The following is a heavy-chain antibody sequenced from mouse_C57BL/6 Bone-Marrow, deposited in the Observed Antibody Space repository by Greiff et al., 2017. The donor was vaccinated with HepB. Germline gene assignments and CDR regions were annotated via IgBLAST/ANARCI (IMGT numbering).Heavy chain of an antibody. J-gene: IGHJ2*01. D-gene: IGHD3-2*02. CDR2: INPGSGGT. V-gene: IGHV1-54*01. CDR3: ARLSSGYGYYFDY. CDR1: GYAFTNYL. Sequence: LQESGAELVRPGTSVKVSCKASGYAFTNYLIEWVKQRPGQGLEWIGVINPGSGGTNYNEKFKGKATLTADKSSSTAYMQLSSLTSEDSAVYFCARLSSGYGYYFDYWGQGTTLTVSS.